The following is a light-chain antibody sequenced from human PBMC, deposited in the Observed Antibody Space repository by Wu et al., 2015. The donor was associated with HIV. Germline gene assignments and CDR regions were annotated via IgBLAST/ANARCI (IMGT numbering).Light chain of an antibody. J-gene: IGKJ1*01. CDR1: QSVSSSY. V-gene: IGKV3-15*01. CDR3: QQYNNWPPWT. Sequence: EIVLTQSPGTLSLSPGERATLSCRASQSVSSSYLAWYQQKPGQAPRLLIYGASTGATGIPARFSGSGSGTEFTLTISSLQSEDFAVYYCQQYNNWPPWTFGQGTKVEIK. CDR2: GAS.